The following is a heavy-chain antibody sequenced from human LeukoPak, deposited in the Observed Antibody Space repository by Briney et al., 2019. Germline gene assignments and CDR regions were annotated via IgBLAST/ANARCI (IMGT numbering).Heavy chain of an antibody. CDR1: GFTFSSYS. J-gene: IGHJ5*02. D-gene: IGHD6-6*01. V-gene: IGHV3-21*01. Sequence: GGSLRLSCVASGFTFSSYSMNWVRQAPGKGLEWVSSISSGSDHIYYADSVRGRFTISRDNAKNSLYLQMDSLRAEDTAVFFCARNDYSTSSGYGSWGQGTLVTVSS. CDR3: ARNDYSTSSGYGS. CDR2: ISSGSDHI.